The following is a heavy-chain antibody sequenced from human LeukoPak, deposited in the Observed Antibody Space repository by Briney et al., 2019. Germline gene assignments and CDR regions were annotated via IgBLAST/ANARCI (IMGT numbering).Heavy chain of an antibody. CDR2: IKQDGSEK. D-gene: IGHD3-9*01. CDR1: GFTFSSYW. J-gene: IGHJ4*02. Sequence: GGSLRLSCAASGFTFSSYWMSPVRQAPGKGLEWVANIKQDGSEKYYVDSVRGGFTISTDNAKNSLYLQMNSLRAEDTAVYYCARGLYYDILTGYFDYWGQGTLVTVSS. CDR3: ARGLYYDILTGYFDY. V-gene: IGHV3-7*01.